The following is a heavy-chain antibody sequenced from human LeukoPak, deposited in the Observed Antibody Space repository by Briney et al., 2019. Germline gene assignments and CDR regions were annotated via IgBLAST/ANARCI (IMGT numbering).Heavy chain of an antibody. V-gene: IGHV1-24*01. D-gene: IGHD2-2*01. CDR1: GYTLTELS. CDR3: ATGRDCSSTSCTDDAFDI. CDR2: FDPEDGET. J-gene: IGHJ3*02. Sequence: PKASVKVSCKVSGYTLTELSMHWVRQAPGKGLEWMGGFDPEDGETIYAQKFQGRVTMTEDTSTDTAYMELSSLRSEDTAVYYCATGRDCSSTSCTDDAFDIWGQGTMVTVSS.